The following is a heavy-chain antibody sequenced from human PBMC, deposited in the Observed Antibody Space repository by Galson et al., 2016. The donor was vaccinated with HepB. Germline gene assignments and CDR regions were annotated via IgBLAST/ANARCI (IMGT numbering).Heavy chain of an antibody. CDR3: ARDVGYETLDC. D-gene: IGHD2-2*01. Sequence: SLRLSCAGSGFSLSTYWMVWVRQAPGKGLEWVANINRDGSEKYFVEGRFSISRDNAKNSLYLQMDSLRAEDTAVYYCARDVGYETLDCWGQGALVTGSP. J-gene: IGHJ4*02. CDR1: GFSLSTYW. V-gene: IGHV3-7*01. CDR2: INRDGSEK.